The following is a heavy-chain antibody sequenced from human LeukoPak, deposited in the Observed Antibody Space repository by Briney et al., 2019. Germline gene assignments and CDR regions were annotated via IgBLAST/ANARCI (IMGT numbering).Heavy chain of an antibody. CDR3: ARGGTMIVVAKGHYFDY. CDR2: FDPEDGET. CDR1: GYTLTELS. D-gene: IGHD3-22*01. V-gene: IGHV1-24*01. J-gene: IGHJ4*02. Sequence: ASVKVSCKVSGYTLTELSMHWVRQAPGKGLEWMGGFDPEDGETIYAQKFQGRVTITADESTSTAYMELSSLRSEDTAVYYCARGGTMIVVAKGHYFDYWGQGTLVTVSS.